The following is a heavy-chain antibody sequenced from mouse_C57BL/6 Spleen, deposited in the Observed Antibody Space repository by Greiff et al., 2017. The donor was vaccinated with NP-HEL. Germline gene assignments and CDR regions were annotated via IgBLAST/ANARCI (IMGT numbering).Heavy chain of an antibody. J-gene: IGHJ4*01. CDR3: ATSYGNLRYYYAMDY. CDR1: GFSLTSYG. Sequence: VQLQQSGPGLVQPSQSLSITCTVSGFSLTSYGVHWVRQPPGTGLEWLGVIWSGGSTDYNAAFISRLSISKDNSKSQVFFKMNSLQADDTAIYYCATSYGNLRYYYAMDYWGQGTSVTVSS. D-gene: IGHD2-1*01. V-gene: IGHV2-4*01. CDR2: IWSGGST.